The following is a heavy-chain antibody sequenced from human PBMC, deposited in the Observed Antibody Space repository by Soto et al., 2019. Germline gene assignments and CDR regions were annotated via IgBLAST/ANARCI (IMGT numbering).Heavy chain of an antibody. D-gene: IGHD6-19*01. CDR3: AKESRIAVAGKRYFQH. CDR1: GFTFSSYG. V-gene: IGHV3-30*18. Sequence: GGSLRLSCAASGFTFSSYGMHWVRQAPGKGLEWVAVISYDGSNKYYADSVKGRFTISRDNSKNTLYLQMNSLRAEDTAVYYCAKESRIAVAGKRYFQHWGQGTLVTVSS. CDR2: ISYDGSNK. J-gene: IGHJ1*01.